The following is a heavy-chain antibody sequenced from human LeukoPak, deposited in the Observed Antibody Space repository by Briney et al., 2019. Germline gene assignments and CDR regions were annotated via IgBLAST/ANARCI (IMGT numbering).Heavy chain of an antibody. CDR1: GGSFSDYY. V-gene: IGHV4-38-2*01. CDR3: ARGRSSSWYRYYFDY. D-gene: IGHD6-13*01. J-gene: IGHJ4*02. Sequence: SETLSLTCAVYGGSFSDYYWGWIRQPPGKGLEWIGSIYHSGSTYYNPSLKSRVTISVDTSKNQFSLKLSSVTAADTAVYYCARGRSSSWYRYYFDYWGQGTLVTVSS. CDR2: IYHSGST.